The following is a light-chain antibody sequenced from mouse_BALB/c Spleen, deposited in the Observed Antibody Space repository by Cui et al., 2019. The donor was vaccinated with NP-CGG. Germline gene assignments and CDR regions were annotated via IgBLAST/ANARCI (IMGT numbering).Light chain of an antibody. Sequence: HAVLTQKYSLTTSPGETVTLTCRSSTGAVTTSNYANWVQEKPGHLFTGLIGGTNNRAPGVPARFSGSLIGDKAALTITGAQTEDETIYFCALWYSNHWVFGGGTKLTVL. CDR2: GTN. CDR3: ALWYSNHWV. CDR1: TGAVTTSNY. J-gene: IGLJ1*01. V-gene: IGLV1*01.